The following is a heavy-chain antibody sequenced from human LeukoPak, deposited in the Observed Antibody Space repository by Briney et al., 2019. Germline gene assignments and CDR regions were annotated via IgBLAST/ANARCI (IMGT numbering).Heavy chain of an antibody. CDR3: ARSPTNFGYSSGWYADY. Sequence: GGSLRLSCAASGFTFSSYSMNWVRQAPGKGLEWVSSISSSSSYIYYADSVKGRFTISRDNAKNSLYLQMNSLRAEDTAVYYCARSPTNFGYSSGWYADYWGQGTLVTVSS. V-gene: IGHV3-21*01. CDR2: ISSSSSYI. D-gene: IGHD6-19*01. CDR1: GFTFSSYS. J-gene: IGHJ4*02.